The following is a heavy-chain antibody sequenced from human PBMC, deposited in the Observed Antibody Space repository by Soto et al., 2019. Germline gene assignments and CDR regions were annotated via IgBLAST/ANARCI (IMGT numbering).Heavy chain of an antibody. CDR2: IYYSGST. CDR1: GGSISSYY. J-gene: IGHJ5*02. D-gene: IGHD3-22*01. V-gene: IGHV4-59*01. Sequence: PSETLSLTCTVSGGSISSYYWSWIRQPPGKGLEWIGYIYYSGSTNYNPSLKSRVTISVDTSKNQFSLKLSSVTAADTAVYYCARDRSLDYYDSSGYYQWKWFDPWGQGTLVTVSS. CDR3: ARDRSLDYYDSSGYYQWKWFDP.